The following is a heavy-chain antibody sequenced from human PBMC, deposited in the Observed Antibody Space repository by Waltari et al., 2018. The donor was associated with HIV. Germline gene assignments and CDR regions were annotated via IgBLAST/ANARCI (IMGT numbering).Heavy chain of an antibody. J-gene: IGHJ4*02. D-gene: IGHD6-19*01. V-gene: IGHV3-53*01. CDR3: ARVQAVAGPFDY. Sequence: EVQLVESGGGLIQPGGSLRLSCEASGFTVSSNYMSCVRQAPGKGLEWVSVIYSGGSTYYADSVKGRFTISRDNSKNTLYLQMNSLRAEDTAVYYCARVQAVAGPFDYWGQGTLVTVSS. CDR1: GFTVSSNY. CDR2: IYSGGST.